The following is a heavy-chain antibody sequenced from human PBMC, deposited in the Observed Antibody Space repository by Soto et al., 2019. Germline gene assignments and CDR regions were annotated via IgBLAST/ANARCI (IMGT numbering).Heavy chain of an antibody. V-gene: IGHV3-21*01. CDR2: ITHSGTYV. Sequence: GGSLRLSCTASGFTFSEYSMSWVRRAPGKGLEWVSSITHSGTYVYYADSVKGRFTISRGSASNSLFLQMTSLRAEDTAVYHCARARGNDWYSDYWGQGTLVTVSS. CDR1: GFTFSEYS. J-gene: IGHJ4*02. CDR3: ARARGNDWYSDY. D-gene: IGHD5-12*01.